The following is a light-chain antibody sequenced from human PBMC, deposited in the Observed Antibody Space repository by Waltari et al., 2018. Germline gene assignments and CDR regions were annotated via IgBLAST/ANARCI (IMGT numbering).Light chain of an antibody. Sequence: QSALPQPPSASGSPGQSVTLSCTGTRSYVGGYNYSPWYQQHPGKAPKLMIYEVSKRPSGVPDRFSGSKSGNTASLTVSGLQAEDEADYYCSSYAGSNNFVFGSGTKVTVL. CDR3: SSYAGSNNFV. J-gene: IGLJ6*01. CDR2: EVS. CDR1: RSYVGGYNY. V-gene: IGLV2-8*01.